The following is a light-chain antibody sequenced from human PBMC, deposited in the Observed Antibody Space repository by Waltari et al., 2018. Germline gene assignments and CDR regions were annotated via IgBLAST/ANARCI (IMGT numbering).Light chain of an antibody. CDR2: EDN. J-gene: IGLJ2*01. CDR3: QAWDSVTVI. CDR1: KLGSRF. Sequence: SFDLTQPPSVSVSPGQTATITCSGDKLGSRFVSWYQQKSGQSPVVLIYEDNKRPSGIPERIPGSNSGNTATLTIRGTQATDEADYHCQAWDSVTVIFGGVTKLTVL. V-gene: IGLV3-1*01.